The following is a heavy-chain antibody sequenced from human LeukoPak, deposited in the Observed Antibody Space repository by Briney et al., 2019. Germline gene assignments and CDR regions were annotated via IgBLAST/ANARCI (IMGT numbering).Heavy chain of an antibody. V-gene: IGHV3-23*01. CDR2: ICGGGDTT. Sequence: GGSLRLSCPASGFTFSSYAMSWVRQAPGKGLEWVSSICGGGDTTYYADSVKGRFTISRDNSKNTLYLQMNSLRAEDTAVYYCAKLSTGSCYSFAAYWGQGTLVTASS. CDR3: AKLSTGSCYSFAAY. D-gene: IGHD2-15*01. J-gene: IGHJ4*02. CDR1: GFTFSSYA.